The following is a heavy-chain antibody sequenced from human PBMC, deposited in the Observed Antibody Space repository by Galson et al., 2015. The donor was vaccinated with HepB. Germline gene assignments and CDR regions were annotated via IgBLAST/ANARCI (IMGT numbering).Heavy chain of an antibody. J-gene: IGHJ6*02. D-gene: IGHD4-11*01. V-gene: IGHV3-15*01. CDR3: TTDPHTVTTIGWWYYGMDV. Sequence: SLRLSCAASGFTFSNAWMSWVRQAPGKGLEWVGRIKSKTDGGTTDYAAPVKGRFTISRDDSKNTLYLQMNSLKTEDTAVYYCTTDPHTVTTIGWWYYGMDVWGQGTTVTVSS. CDR2: IKSKTDGGTT. CDR1: GFTFSNAW.